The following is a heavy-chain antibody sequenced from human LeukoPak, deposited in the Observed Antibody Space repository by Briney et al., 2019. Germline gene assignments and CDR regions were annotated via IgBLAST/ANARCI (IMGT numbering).Heavy chain of an antibody. Sequence: SVKVSCKASGYTFTSYGISWVRQAPGQGLEWMGGIIPIFGTANYAQKFQGRVTITADESTSTAYMELSSLRSEDTAVYYCAPIQYCGGDCYPGPLDYWGQGTLVTVSS. CDR3: APIQYCGGDCYPGPLDY. CDR2: IIPIFGTA. V-gene: IGHV1-69*13. D-gene: IGHD2-21*02. CDR1: GYTFTSYG. J-gene: IGHJ4*02.